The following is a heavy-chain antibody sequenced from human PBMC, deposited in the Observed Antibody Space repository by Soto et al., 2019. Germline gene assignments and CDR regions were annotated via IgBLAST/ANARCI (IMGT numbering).Heavy chain of an antibody. CDR2: IYYSGST. D-gene: IGHD6-6*01. CDR1: GGSINNHY. J-gene: IGHJ4*02. CDR3: ARGIAARHPTYFDY. V-gene: IGHV4-59*11. Sequence: SETLSLTCTVSGGSINNHYWSWIRQPPGKGLEWIGYIYYSGSTNYNPSLKSRVTISVDTSKNQFSLKLSSVTAADTAAYYCARGIAARHPTYFDYWGQGTLVTVSS.